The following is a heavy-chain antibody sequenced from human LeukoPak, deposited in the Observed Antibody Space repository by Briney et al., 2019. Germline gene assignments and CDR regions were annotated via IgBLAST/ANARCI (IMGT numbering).Heavy chain of an antibody. CDR2: INSDGSRT. D-gene: IGHD4-11*01. J-gene: IGHJ4*02. V-gene: IGHV3-74*01. Sequence: GGSLRLSGAASGFTFSSYWMHWVRQAPGKGLMWVSRINSDGSRTTYADSVRGRFTISRDNAKSTLYLQMNSLRAEDTAVYYCARVRDDYTYFDCWGQGTLVTVSS. CDR1: GFTFSSYW. CDR3: ARVRDDYTYFDC.